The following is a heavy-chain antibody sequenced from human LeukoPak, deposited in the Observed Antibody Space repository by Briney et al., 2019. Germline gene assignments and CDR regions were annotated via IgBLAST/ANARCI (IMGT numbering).Heavy chain of an antibody. D-gene: IGHD6-13*01. Sequence: PSETLSLTCTVSGGSISSYYWSWIRQPPGKGLEWIGEITQSGSTNYNPSLKSRVSMSAVASKNQFSLKLSSTTAADTAVYYCARMARRYTNNWYRQYYFDYWGQGTLVTVSS. J-gene: IGHJ4*02. CDR1: GGSISSYY. CDR3: ARMARRYTNNWYRQYYFDY. CDR2: ITQSGST. V-gene: IGHV4-34*01.